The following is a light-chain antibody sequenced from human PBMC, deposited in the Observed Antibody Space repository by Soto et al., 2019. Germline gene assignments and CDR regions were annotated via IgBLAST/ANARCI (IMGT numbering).Light chain of an antibody. CDR2: AAS. J-gene: IGKJ1*01. CDR3: LQDYSYPRT. V-gene: IGKV1-6*02. CDR1: QDIRNE. Sequence: AIQMTQSPSSLSASVGDRVTITCRASQDIRNELGWYQQKPGKAPSLLIYAASTLQSGVPSRFSVIGSGADGTITISRLQPEDGESYDGLQDYSYPRTFGPGTKVDIK.